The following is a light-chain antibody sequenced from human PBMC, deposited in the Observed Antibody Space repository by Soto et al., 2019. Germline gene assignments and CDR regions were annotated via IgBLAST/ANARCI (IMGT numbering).Light chain of an antibody. CDR3: CSYAGSYTLDV. V-gene: IGLV2-11*01. J-gene: IGLJ1*01. Sequence: QSVLTQPRSVSGTPGQSVAISCTGTSSDVGGYNYVSWYQEHPGKAHKLMIYDVSKRPSGVPDRFSGSKSGNTASLTISGLQAEDEADYYCCSYAGSYTLDVFGTGTTVTVL. CDR2: DVS. CDR1: SSDVGGYNY.